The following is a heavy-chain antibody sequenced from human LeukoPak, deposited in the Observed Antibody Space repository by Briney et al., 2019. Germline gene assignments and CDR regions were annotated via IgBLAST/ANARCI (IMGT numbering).Heavy chain of an antibody. V-gene: IGHV3-11*05. CDR1: GFTFSDYY. J-gene: IGHJ4*02. D-gene: IGHD3-16*01. Sequence: SGGSLRLSCAASGFTFSDYYMTWIRQAPGKGLGWVSYISSSSSYTNYAASVRGRFTVSRDNAKNSLYLQMNSLRAEDTAVYYCARERVLRVWGQGTLVTVSS. CDR3: ARERVLRV. CDR2: ISSSSSYT.